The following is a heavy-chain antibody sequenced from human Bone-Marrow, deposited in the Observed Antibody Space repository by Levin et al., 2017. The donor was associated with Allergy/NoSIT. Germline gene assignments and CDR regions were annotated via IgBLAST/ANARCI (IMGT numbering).Heavy chain of an antibody. Sequence: SETLFLTCAVYGGSFSGYYWSWIRQPPGKGLEWIGEINHSGSTNYNPSLKSRVTISVDTSKNQFSLKLSSVTAADTAVYYCARGIHYDILTGYYVGVGKFDYWGQGTLVTVSS. CDR3: ARGIHYDILTGYYVGVGKFDY. J-gene: IGHJ4*02. V-gene: IGHV4-34*01. D-gene: IGHD3-9*01. CDR2: INHSGST. CDR1: GGSFSGYY.